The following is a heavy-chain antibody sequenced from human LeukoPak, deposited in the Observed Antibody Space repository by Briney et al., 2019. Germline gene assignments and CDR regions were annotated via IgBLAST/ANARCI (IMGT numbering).Heavy chain of an antibody. D-gene: IGHD6-6*01. J-gene: IGHJ4*02. Sequence: GSLRLSCAASGFTFSSYWMSWVRQAPGKGLEWVANIKQDGSEKYYVDSVKGRFTISRDNAKNSLYLQMNSLRAEDTAVYYCARDYRYSSSRESGFDYWGQGTLVTVSS. CDR3: ARDYRYSSSRESGFDY. CDR1: GFTFSSYW. CDR2: IKQDGSEK. V-gene: IGHV3-7*01.